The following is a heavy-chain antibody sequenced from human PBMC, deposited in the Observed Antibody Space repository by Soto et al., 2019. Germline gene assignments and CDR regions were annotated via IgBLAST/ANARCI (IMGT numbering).Heavy chain of an antibody. V-gene: IGHV3-23*01. CDR2: ISGSGGST. CDR3: ANPHYYDSSGYGY. CDR1: GLTFSSYA. D-gene: IGHD3-22*01. J-gene: IGHJ4*02. Sequence: GGSLRLSCAASGLTFSSYAMSWVRQAPGKGLEWVSAISGSGGSTYYADSVKGRFTISRDNSKNTLYLQMNSLRAEDTAVYYCANPHYYDSSGYGYWGQGTLVTVSS.